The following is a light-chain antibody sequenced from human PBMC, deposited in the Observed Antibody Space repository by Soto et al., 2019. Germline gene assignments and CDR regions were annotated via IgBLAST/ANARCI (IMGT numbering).Light chain of an antibody. V-gene: IGLV2-14*01. CDR3: SSYRTGGPFV. CDR1: SSDVGGYEY. Sequence: QSALTQPPSASGSPGQSVTISCTGSSSDVGGYEYVSWYQQHPGKAPKLIIYEVIKRPSGVSHRFSGSKSGNTASPTISGLQAEDEADYYCSSYRTGGPFVFGTGTKVTVL. J-gene: IGLJ1*01. CDR2: EVI.